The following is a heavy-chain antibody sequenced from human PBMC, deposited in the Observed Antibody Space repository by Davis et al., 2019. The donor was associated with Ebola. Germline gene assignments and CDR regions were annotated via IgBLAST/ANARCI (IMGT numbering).Heavy chain of an antibody. CDR3: ACLPLDCSGGSCYSPLGADYYYGMDV. Sequence: SVKVSCKASGGTFSSYAISWVRQAPGQGLEWMGRIIPILGIANYAQKFQGRVTITADESTSTAYMELSSLRSEDTAVYYCACLPLDCSGGSCYSPLGADYYYGMDVWGQGTTVTVSS. D-gene: IGHD2-15*01. CDR2: IIPILGIA. CDR1: GGTFSSYA. V-gene: IGHV1-69*04. J-gene: IGHJ6*02.